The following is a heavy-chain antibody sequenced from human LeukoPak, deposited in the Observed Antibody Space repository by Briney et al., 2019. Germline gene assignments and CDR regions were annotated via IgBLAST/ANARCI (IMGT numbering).Heavy chain of an antibody. D-gene: IGHD3-10*01. J-gene: IGHJ3*01. Sequence: GSLRLSCAASGFTFSSYSMNWVRQAPGKGLEWVSSISSSSSYIYYADSVKGRFTISRDNAKNSLYLQMNSLRAEDTAVYYCAREGGVLGEAFDVWGQGTMVTISS. CDR2: ISSSSSYI. CDR3: AREGGVLGEAFDV. CDR1: GFTFSSYS. V-gene: IGHV3-21*01.